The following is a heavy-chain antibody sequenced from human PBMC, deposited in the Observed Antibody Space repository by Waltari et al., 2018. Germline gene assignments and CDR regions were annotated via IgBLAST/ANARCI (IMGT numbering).Heavy chain of an antibody. J-gene: IGHJ6*02. V-gene: IGHV1-18*01. D-gene: IGHD7-27*01. Sequence: QVQLVQSGAEVKKPGASVKVSCKASGYTFTSYGISWVRQAPGQGLEWMGWISAYNGHTNYAQKLQGRVTMNTDTTTSTAYMELRSLRSDDTAVYYCARELLNWGRTYYYYYGMDVWGQGTTVTVSS. CDR3: ARELLNWGRTYYYYYGMDV. CDR1: GYTFTSYG. CDR2: ISAYNGHT.